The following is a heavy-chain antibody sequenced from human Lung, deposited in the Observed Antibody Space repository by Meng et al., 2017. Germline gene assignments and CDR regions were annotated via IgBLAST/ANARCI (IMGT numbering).Heavy chain of an antibody. J-gene: IGHJ4*02. V-gene: IGHV3-23*01. CDR1: GFTFNTYA. CDR2: ITYHGDNT. D-gene: IGHD3-9*01. Sequence: GGSLRLSCAASGFTFNTYAMNWVRQAPGRELEWVSGITYHGDNTSYADSVKGRFTISRDNSKNTLYLQIHSLRADDTAMYYCAKDRNERFFDWLRLLDYWGQGTLVTVSS. CDR3: AKDRNERFFDWLRLLDY.